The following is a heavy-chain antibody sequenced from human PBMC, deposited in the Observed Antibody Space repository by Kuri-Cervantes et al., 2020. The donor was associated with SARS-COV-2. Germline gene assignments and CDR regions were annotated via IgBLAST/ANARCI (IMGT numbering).Heavy chain of an antibody. J-gene: IGHJ4*02. V-gene: IGHV3-23*01. D-gene: IGHD1-26*01. CDR3: AKYMVGAAPFDS. Sequence: GESLKISCAASGFTFSSYAMSWVRQAPGKGLEWVSGISGSGGSTYYADSVKGRITISRDNSKNTLYLQMNTLRADDAAVYYCAKYMVGAAPFDSWGQGTLVTVSS. CDR2: ISGSGGST. CDR1: GFTFSSYA.